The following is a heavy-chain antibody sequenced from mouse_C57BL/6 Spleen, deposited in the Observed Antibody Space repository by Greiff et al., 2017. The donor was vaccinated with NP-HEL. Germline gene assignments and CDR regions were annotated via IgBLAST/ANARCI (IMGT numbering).Heavy chain of an antibody. CDR1: GYSITSGYY. Sequence: DVKLQESGPGLVKPSQSLSLTCSVTGYSITSGYYWNWIRQFPGNKLEWMGYISYDGSNNYNPSLKNRISITRDTSKNQFFLKLNSVTTEDTATYYCARLGNWAFDYWGQGTTLTVSS. J-gene: IGHJ2*01. CDR3: ARLGNWAFDY. V-gene: IGHV3-6*01. CDR2: ISYDGSN. D-gene: IGHD4-1*01.